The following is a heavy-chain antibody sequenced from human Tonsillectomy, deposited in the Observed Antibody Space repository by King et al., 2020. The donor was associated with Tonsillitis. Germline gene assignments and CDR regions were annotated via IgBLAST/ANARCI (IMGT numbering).Heavy chain of an antibody. CDR2: IYWDDDK. V-gene: IGHV2-5*02. J-gene: IGHJ4*02. CDR1: GFSLSTSGVG. D-gene: IGHD2-15*01. Sequence: TLKESGPTLVKPTQTLTLTYTFSGFSLSTSGVGGGWIRQPPGKALEWLALIYWDDDKRYSPSLKSRLTITKDTSKNQVVLTMTNMDPVDTATYYCAHRQRGRWIDYWGQGTLVTVSS. CDR3: AHRQRGRWIDY.